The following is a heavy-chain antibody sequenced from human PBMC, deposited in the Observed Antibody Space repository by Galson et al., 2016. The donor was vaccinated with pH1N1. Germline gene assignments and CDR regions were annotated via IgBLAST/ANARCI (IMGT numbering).Heavy chain of an antibody. J-gene: IGHJ6*02. D-gene: IGHD3-10*01. V-gene: IGHV4-39*02. Sequence: ETLSLTCTVSGGSIYSSSYFWGWIRQPPGKGLEWLGSIYYTGSTYSNPSLRSRVTISVDTSKNYFSLRLSSVTAADTAVYYCARDPDGSGPYYYHGLDVWGQGTTVIVSS. CDR1: GGSIYSSSYF. CDR3: ARDPDGSGPYYYHGLDV. CDR2: IYYTGST.